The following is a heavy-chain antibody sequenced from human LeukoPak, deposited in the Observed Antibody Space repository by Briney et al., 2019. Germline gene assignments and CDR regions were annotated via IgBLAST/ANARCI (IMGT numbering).Heavy chain of an antibody. D-gene: IGHD3-22*01. CDR2: IRSKAYGGTT. CDR3: STASRNYYDSEFDY. V-gene: IGHV3-49*04. J-gene: IGHJ4*02. Sequence: GGSLRLSCTASGFTSGDYAMSWVRQAPGKGLEWVAFIRSKAYGGTTEYAASVKGRFTISRDDSKSIAYLQMHSLKIEDTAVYYCSTASRNYYDSEFDYWGQGTSVTVSS. CDR1: GFTSGDYA.